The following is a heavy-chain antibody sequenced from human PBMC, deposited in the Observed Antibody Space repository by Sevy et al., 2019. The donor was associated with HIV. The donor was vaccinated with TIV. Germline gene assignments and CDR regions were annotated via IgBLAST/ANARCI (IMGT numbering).Heavy chain of an antibody. D-gene: IGHD1-1*01. J-gene: IGHJ6*02. CDR1: GFTFDDYT. CDR2: ISWDGGST. V-gene: IGHV3-43*01. CDR3: AEALRATRTNYYGMDV. Sequence: GGSLRLSCAASGFTFDDYTVHWVRQAPGKGLEWVSLISWDGGSTYYADSVKGRFTISRDNSKNSLYLQMNSLRTEDTALYYCAEALRATRTNYYGMDVWGQGTTVTVSS.